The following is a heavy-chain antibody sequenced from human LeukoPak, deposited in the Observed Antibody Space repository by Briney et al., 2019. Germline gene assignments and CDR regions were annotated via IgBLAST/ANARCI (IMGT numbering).Heavy chain of an antibody. CDR1: GFSFSSYS. J-gene: IGHJ4*02. D-gene: IGHD6-25*01. CDR2: IFVSDGGT. Sequence: GGSLRLSCAASGFSFSSYSMTWVRQAPGKGLEWVSAIFVSDGGTFYAGSVKGRFTISRDTSKNTLYLQMNSLRAEDTAVYYCAKGRGPAATHPDYWGQGILVTVSS. V-gene: IGHV3-23*01. CDR3: AKGRGPAATHPDY.